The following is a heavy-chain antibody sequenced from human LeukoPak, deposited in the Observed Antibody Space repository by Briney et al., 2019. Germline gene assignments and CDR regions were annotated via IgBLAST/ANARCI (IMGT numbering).Heavy chain of an antibody. J-gene: IGHJ4*02. Sequence: GGSLRLSCAASGFTFSSYAMHWVRQAPGKGLEWVAVISYDGSNKYYADSVKGRFTISRDNSKNTLYLQMNSLRAEDTAVYYCAASGGSSGWELDYWGQGNLVTVSS. CDR3: AASGGSSGWELDY. V-gene: IGHV3-30-3*01. CDR2: ISYDGSNK. CDR1: GFTFSSYA. D-gene: IGHD6-19*01.